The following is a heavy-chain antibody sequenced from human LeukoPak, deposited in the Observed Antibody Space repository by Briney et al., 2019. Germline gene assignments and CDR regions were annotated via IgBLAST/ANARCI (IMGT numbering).Heavy chain of an antibody. CDR1: GGSISPYY. CDR3: ARHGYCSGGSCYWDY. D-gene: IGHD2-15*01. J-gene: IGHJ4*02. V-gene: IGHV4-59*08. CDR2: IYYSGST. Sequence: SETLSLTCIVSGGSISPYYWSWIRQPPGSGLEWIAYIYYSGSTSYNPSLKSRVAISVDTSNNEVSLKLSSVTAADTAVYYCARHGYCSGGSCYWDYWGQGILVTVSS.